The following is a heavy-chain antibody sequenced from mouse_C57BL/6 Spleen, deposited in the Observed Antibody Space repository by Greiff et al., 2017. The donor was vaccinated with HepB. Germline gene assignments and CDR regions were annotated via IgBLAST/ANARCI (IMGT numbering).Heavy chain of an antibody. CDR1: GYAFSSSW. D-gene: IGHD4-1*01. J-gene: IGHJ4*01. CDR2: IYPGDGDT. V-gene: IGHV1-82*01. Sequence: QVQLQQSGPELVKPGDSVKISCKASGYAFSSSWMNWVKQRPGKGLEWFGRIYPGDGDTKYNGKFKGKATLTADKSSSTAYMQISSMTSEDSAVYCCARTGTFYAMDYWGQGTSVTVSS. CDR3: ARTGTFYAMDY.